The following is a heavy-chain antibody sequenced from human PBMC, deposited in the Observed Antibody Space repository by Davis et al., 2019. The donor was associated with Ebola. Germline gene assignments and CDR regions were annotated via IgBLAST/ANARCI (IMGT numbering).Heavy chain of an antibody. CDR2: ISAYNGNT. J-gene: IGHJ4*02. CDR1: GYTFTSYG. V-gene: IGHV1-18*04. Sequence: AASVKVSCKASGYTFTSYGISWVRQAPGQGLDWMGWISAYNGNTNYAQKLQGRVTMTTDTSASTVYLDLTSLRSDDTAVFYCARASFGYNSGWYADYWGPGSLVTVSS. CDR3: ARASFGYNSGWYADY. D-gene: IGHD6-19*01.